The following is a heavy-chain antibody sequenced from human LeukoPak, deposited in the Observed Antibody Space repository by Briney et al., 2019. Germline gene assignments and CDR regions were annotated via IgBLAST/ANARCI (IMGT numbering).Heavy chain of an antibody. CDR3: ASFYDSSGYFHDVFDI. Sequence: SETLSLTCTVSGGSVSSGSYYWSWIRQHPGKGLEWIGYIYYSGSTYYNPSLKSRVTISVDTSKNQFSLKLSSVTAADTAVYYCASFYDSSGYFHDVFDIWGQGTMVTVSS. V-gene: IGHV4-31*03. D-gene: IGHD3-22*01. CDR1: GGSVSSGSYY. J-gene: IGHJ3*02. CDR2: IYYSGST.